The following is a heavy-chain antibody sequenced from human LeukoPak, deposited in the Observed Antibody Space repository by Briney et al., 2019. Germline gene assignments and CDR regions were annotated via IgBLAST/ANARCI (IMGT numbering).Heavy chain of an antibody. D-gene: IGHD1-14*01. CDR2: ISATGGST. CDR3: AKSFSQNHDRPIEI. V-gene: IGHV3-23*01. CDR1: GFTFRSYA. J-gene: IGHJ3*02. Sequence: GGSLRLSCVACGFTFRSYAINWVRQAPGKGLKWVSGISATGGSTFYADSVRGWLTISRDNSRNTVYLQMNSLRAEDTAVYYCAKSFSQNHDRPIEIWGQGTMVTVSS.